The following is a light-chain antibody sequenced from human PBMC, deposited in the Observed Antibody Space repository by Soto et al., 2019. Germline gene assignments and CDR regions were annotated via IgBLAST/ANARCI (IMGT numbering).Light chain of an antibody. CDR1: NIGSYS. CDR2: EDN. CDR3: QVWDGSGDHWV. Sequence: SYELTQPPSVSVAPGQTASIPCGGANIGSYSVHWYQQRPGQAPVLVAYEDNVRPSGIPERVSGSKSGTTATLTISWVEAGDEADYYCQVWDGSGDHWVFGGGTQLTVL. V-gene: IGLV3-21*02. J-gene: IGLJ3*02.